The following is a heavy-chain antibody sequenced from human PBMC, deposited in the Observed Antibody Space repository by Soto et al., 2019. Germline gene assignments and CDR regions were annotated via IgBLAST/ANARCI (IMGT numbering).Heavy chain of an antibody. CDR1: GGSISSGGYY. D-gene: IGHD4-17*01. Sequence: QVQLQESGPGLVKPSQTLSLTCTVSGGSISSGGYYWSWIRQHPGKGLEWIGYIYYSGSTYYNPSLKSRVTISVDTSKHQFSLKLSSVTAADTALYYCARVMGLGRPVTPESPFDYWGQGTLVTVSS. CDR2: IYYSGST. V-gene: IGHV4-31*03. J-gene: IGHJ4*02. CDR3: ARVMGLGRPVTPESPFDY.